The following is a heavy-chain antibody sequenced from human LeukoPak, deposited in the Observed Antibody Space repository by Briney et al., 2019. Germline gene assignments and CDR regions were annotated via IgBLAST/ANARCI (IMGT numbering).Heavy chain of an antibody. CDR1: GFTFSSYS. V-gene: IGHV3-21*01. CDR3: ARDHGYSSSWYSDFDY. D-gene: IGHD6-13*01. J-gene: IGHJ4*02. Sequence: GGSLRLSCAASGFTFSSYSMNWVRQAPGKGLEWVSSISSSSSYIYYADSVKGRFTISRDNAKNSLYLQMNSLRAEDTAVYYCARDHGYSSSWYSDFDYWGQGTLVTVSS. CDR2: ISSSSSYI.